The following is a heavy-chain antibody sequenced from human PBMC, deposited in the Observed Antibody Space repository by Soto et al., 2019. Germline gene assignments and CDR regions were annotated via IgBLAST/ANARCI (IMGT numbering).Heavy chain of an antibody. Sequence: SETLSLTCTVSSVSISGDYWSWIRHSPGKGLEWIGYIHYSGSTNYNPSLKSRVTISVDTSKNQLSLKLSSVTAADTAVYYCARGSAAGTKSPFDYWGQGTLVTVS. CDR1: SVSISGDY. V-gene: IGHV4-59*01. CDR3: ARGSAAGTKSPFDY. J-gene: IGHJ4*02. CDR2: IHYSGST. D-gene: IGHD6-13*01.